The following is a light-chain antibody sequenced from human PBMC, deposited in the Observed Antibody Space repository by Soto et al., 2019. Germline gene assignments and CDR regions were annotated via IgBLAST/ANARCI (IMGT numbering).Light chain of an antibody. CDR3: HKYNGYPWT. J-gene: IGKJ1*01. V-gene: IGKV1-5*03. CDR1: QSLNDW. CDR2: KAS. Sequence: DIQVTQSPSTLSASVGDRVTITCRASQSLNDWLAWYQQKPGKAPKLLIYKASGLESGVPSRFSGSGSGTEFTLTISSLQTYDFATYHGHKYNGYPWTFGQGTKVVIK.